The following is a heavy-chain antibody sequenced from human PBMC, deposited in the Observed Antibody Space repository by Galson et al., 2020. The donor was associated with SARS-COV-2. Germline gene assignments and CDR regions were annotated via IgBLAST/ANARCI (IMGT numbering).Heavy chain of an antibody. CDR2: LYSGGGT. D-gene: IGHD3-3*01. CDR1: GFTVSNSY. V-gene: IGHV3-53*01. J-gene: IGHJ6*03. Sequence: GGSLRLSCAASGFTVSNSYMNWVRQAPGKGLEWVSILYSGGGTYYADSVTGRFSISLDKSKNTLYLQMNSLRAEDTAVYYCARGEHYCDIWRAPAPLYRCYIDVWGKGTTVTVSS. CDR3: ARGEHYCDIWRAPAPLYRCYIDV.